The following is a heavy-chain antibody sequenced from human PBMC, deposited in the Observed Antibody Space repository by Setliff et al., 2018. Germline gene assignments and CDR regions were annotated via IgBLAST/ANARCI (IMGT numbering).Heavy chain of an antibody. V-gene: IGHV3-48*01. Sequence: PGGSLRLSCAASGFTFSSYSMNWVRQAPGKGLEWVSYISSSSSTIYYADSVKGRFTISRDNAKNSLYLQMNSLRAEDTAVYYCARSSAPIKRDYMDVWGKGTTVTVSS. CDR2: ISSSSSTI. CDR1: GFTFSSYS. J-gene: IGHJ6*03. D-gene: IGHD2-2*02. CDR3: ARSSAPIKRDYMDV.